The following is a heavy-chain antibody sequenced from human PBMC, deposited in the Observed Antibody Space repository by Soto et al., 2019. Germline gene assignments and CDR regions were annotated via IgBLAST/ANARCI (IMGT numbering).Heavy chain of an antibody. D-gene: IGHD6-6*01. CDR2: IWYDGSNK. CDR3: ARVPTDSSSSTDDY. J-gene: IGHJ4*02. Sequence: PGGSLRLSCIGSGFTLRNYAISWVRQAPGKGLEWVAVIWYDGSNKYYADSVKGRFTISRDNSKNTLYLQMNSLRAEDTAVYYCARVPTDSSSSTDDYWGQGTLVTVSS. V-gene: IGHV3-33*01. CDR1: GFTLRNYA.